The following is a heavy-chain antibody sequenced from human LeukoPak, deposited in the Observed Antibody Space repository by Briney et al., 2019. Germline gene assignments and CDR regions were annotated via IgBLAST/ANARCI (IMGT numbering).Heavy chain of an antibody. CDR3: ARKTNYYGSGSYYSY. D-gene: IGHD3-10*01. J-gene: IGHJ4*02. CDR2: INPNSGGT. Sequence: SVKVSCKASGYTVTGYYMHWVRQAPGQGLEWMGWINPNSGGTNYAQKFQGRVTMTRDTSISTPYMELSRLRSDDTAVYYCARKTNYYGSGSYYSYWGQGTLVTVSS. CDR1: GYTVTGYY. V-gene: IGHV1-2*02.